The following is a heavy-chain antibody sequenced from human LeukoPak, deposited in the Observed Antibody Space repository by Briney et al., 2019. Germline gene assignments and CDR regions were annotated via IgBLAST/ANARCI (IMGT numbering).Heavy chain of an antibody. J-gene: IGHJ4*02. CDR3: ARDNFGGVDY. D-gene: IGHD4/OR15-4a*01. CDR2: IYSGGST. Sequence: GGSLRLSCVVSGFTFINYGMSWVRQAPGRGLEWVSVIYSGGSTYYADSVKGRFTISRDNSKNTLYLQMNSLRAEDTAVYYCARDNFGGVDYWGQGTLVTVSS. V-gene: IGHV3-53*01. CDR1: GFTFINYG.